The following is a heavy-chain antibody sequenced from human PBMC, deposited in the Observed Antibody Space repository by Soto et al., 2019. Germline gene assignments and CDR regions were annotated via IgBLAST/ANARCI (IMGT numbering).Heavy chain of an antibody. Sequence: PSETLSLTYTVSGGSISSYYWSWIRQPPGKGLEWIGYIYYSGSTNYNPSLKSRVTISVDTSKNQFSLKLSSVTAADTAVYYCARGRYYMDVWGKGTTVTVSS. CDR3: ARGRYYMDV. CDR1: GGSISSYY. J-gene: IGHJ6*03. CDR2: IYYSGST. V-gene: IGHV4-59*01.